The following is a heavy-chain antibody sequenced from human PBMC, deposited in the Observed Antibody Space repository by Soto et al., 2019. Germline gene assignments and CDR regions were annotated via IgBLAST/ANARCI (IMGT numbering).Heavy chain of an antibody. CDR2: VIPMPGSS. J-gene: IGHJ6*02. V-gene: IGHV1-69*09. D-gene: IGHD1-26*01. CDR3: ARGRPRSGPPFYYYGLDV. Sequence: QVQLVQSGAEVKKPGSSVKVSCKASGGTFSTYVISWVRQAPGQGLEWMGRVIPMPGSSNYAQKFQGRVTITADKDTSIGCMEVRSLRSEDTAVYYCARGRPRSGPPFYYYGLDVWGQGTTVIVSS. CDR1: GGTFSTYV.